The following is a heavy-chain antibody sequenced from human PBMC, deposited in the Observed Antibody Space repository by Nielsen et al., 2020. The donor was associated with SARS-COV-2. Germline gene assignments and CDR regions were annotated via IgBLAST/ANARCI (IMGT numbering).Heavy chain of an antibody. V-gene: IGHV4-61*02. J-gene: IGHJ6*02. D-gene: IGHD3-10*01. Sequence: RQAPGKGLEWIGRIYTSGSTNYNPSLKSRVTISVDTSKNQFSLKLSSVTAADTAVYYCARDALKELLWFGESSSYYGMDVWGQGTTVTVSS. CDR2: IYTSGST. CDR3: ARDALKELLWFGESSSYYGMDV.